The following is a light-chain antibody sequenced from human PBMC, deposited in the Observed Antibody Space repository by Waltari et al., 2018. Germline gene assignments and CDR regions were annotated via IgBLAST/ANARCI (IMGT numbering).Light chain of an antibody. CDR1: QGISRD. CDR3: QQSKIWPA. CDR2: GAS. V-gene: IGKV3-15*01. J-gene: IGKJ1*01. Sequence: EIVMTQFPATLSVSPGERATLSCRARQGISRDLAWYQQKHGQAPRRPIFGASTSATGVPARFSGSGSGTEFTLTISSLQSEDFGVYYCQQSKIWPAFGQGTKVEIK.